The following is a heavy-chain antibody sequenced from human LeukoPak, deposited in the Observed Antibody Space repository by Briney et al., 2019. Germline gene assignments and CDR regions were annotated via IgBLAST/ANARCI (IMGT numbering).Heavy chain of an antibody. D-gene: IGHD3-10*01. V-gene: IGHV3-23*01. CDR1: GFTFSSYV. CDR2: LSFSGETT. Sequence: GGSLRLSCAASGFTFSSYVMSWVRQAPGKGLEWVSTLSFSGETTYYADSVKGRFTISRDNSKNTLYLQMNSLRVDDTAVYSCARRSGGQPYYFDYWGQGTLVTVSS. CDR3: ARRSGGQPYYFDY. J-gene: IGHJ4*02.